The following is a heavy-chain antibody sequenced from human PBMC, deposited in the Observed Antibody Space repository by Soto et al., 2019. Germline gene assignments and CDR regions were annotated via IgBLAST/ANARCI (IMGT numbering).Heavy chain of an antibody. V-gene: IGHV1-69*06. CDR1: GGTFSSYA. CDR3: ARGRRIAARPEPLMDV. CDR2: IIPIFGTA. D-gene: IGHD6-6*01. J-gene: IGHJ6*02. Sequence: SEKVSCKASGGTFSSYAVSWVRQAPGQGLEWMGGIIPIFGTANYAQKFQGRVTITADKSTSTAYMELSSLRSEDTAVYYCARGRRIAARPEPLMDVWGQGTTVTVSS.